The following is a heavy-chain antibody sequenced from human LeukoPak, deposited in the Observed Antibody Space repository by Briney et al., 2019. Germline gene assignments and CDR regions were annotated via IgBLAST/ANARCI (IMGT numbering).Heavy chain of an antibody. D-gene: IGHD2-15*01. CDR2: INPNSGGT. J-gene: IGHJ4*02. CDR1: GYTFTGDY. Sequence: ASVKVSCKASGYTFTGDYMYRVRQAPGQGLEWMGWINPNSGGTKYAQKFQGRVTMTRDTSISTAYMELSRLRSDDTAVYYCARPVLGDGTVAAQFEHWGQGTLVTVSS. CDR3: ARPVLGDGTVAAQFEH. V-gene: IGHV1-2*02.